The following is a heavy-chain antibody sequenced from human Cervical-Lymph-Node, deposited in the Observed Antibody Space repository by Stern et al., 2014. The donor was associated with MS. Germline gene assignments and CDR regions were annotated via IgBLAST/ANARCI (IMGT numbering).Heavy chain of an antibody. CDR3: AHEWWLTSAFDI. J-gene: IGHJ3*02. CDR2: IYWDDDK. V-gene: IGHV2-5*02. Sequence: QVNLKESGPTLVTPTQTLTLTCTFSGFSLSTSGVGVGWIRQPPGKALEWLAVIYWDDDKRYSPSLRARLTITKDTSKNQVVLTMTNMDPVDTATYYSAHEWWLTSAFDIWGQGTMVTVSS. D-gene: IGHD2-15*01. CDR1: GFSLSTSGVG.